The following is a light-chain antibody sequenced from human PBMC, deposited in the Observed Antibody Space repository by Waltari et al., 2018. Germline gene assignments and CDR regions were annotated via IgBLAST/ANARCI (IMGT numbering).Light chain of an antibody. Sequence: IVLTQSLGTLSLSPGERATLSCRASQSVSRSLAWYQQKPGQAPKLLIYGASTRATGIPARFTGSGSGTDFSLTISSLEPEDFAIYFCQHYVRLPATFGQGTKVEIK. CDR1: QSVSRS. CDR2: GAS. CDR3: QHYVRLPAT. J-gene: IGKJ1*01. V-gene: IGKV3-20*01.